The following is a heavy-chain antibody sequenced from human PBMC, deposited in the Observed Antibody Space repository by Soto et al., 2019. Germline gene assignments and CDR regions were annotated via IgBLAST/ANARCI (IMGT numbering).Heavy chain of an antibody. CDR1: GGTVRTGNDY. J-gene: IGHJ5*02. CDR3: ARGLRPTLTRRSGYDCRFDP. D-gene: IGHD5-12*01. V-gene: IGHV4-61*01. Sequence: PSETLSLTCTVSGGTVRTGNDYWSWIRQSPGKGLEWIGYVYYAGSTNYNPSLKSRVTISVDTPNNQFSLRLTSVTAAATAVYYCARGLRPTLTRRSGYDCRFDPWGQGILVTVSS. CDR2: VYYAGST.